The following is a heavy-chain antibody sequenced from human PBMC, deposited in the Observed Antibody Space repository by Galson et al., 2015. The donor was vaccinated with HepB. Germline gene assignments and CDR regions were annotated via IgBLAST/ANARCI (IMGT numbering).Heavy chain of an antibody. CDR2: IIPILGIA. CDR3: ARYYYDSSGYHTKVYYYYGMDV. CDR1: GGTFSSYA. J-gene: IGHJ6*02. V-gene: IGHV1-69*10. Sequence: SVKVSCKASGGTFSSYAISWVRQAPGQGLEWMGGIIPILGIANYAQKFQGRVTITADKSTSTAYMELSSLRSEDTAVYYCARYYYDSSGYHTKVYYYYGMDVWGQGTTVTVSS. D-gene: IGHD3-22*01.